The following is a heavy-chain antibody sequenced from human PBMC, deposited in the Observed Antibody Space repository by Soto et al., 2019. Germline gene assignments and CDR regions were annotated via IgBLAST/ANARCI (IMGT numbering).Heavy chain of an antibody. Sequence: QVQLVQSGAEVKKPGASMKVSCKASGYTFTTYGLIWVRQAPGQGLEWMGWISTYNGHTTYAHKLKGRVTMTTDKSTSTSLLEMRSLRSDYTGIYYCARIYYEFLTGSYNVGASHAFYFWGQGTMVTVSS. J-gene: IGHJ3*01. D-gene: IGHD3-9*01. CDR1: GYTFTTYG. CDR3: ARIYYEFLTGSYNVGASHAFYF. V-gene: IGHV1-18*01. CDR2: ISTYNGHT.